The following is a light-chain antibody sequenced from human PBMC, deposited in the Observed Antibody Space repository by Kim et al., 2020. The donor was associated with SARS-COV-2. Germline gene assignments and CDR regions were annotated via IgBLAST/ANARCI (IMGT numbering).Light chain of an antibody. CDR1: QSIDGW. Sequence: SASVGDTVTITCRARQSIDGWLAWYQHKPGKAPKLLIYHASSLESGVPSRFSGGGSGTEFTLTVSSLQPDDFATYYCQQYRSYIRTFGQGTKLEI. J-gene: IGKJ2*01. CDR3: QQYRSYIRT. CDR2: HAS. V-gene: IGKV1-5*01.